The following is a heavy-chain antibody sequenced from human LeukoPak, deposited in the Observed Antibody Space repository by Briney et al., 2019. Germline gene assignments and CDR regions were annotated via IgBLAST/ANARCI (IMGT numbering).Heavy chain of an antibody. CDR2: ISSSSSYI. CDR3: ARGVTSIAARSNWFDP. Sequence: GRSLRLSCAASGFTFSSYSMNWVRQAPGKGLEWVSSISSSSSYIYYADSVKGRFTISRDNAKNSLYLQMNSLRAEDTAVYYCARGVTSIAARSNWFDPWGQGTLVTVSS. D-gene: IGHD6-6*01. V-gene: IGHV3-21*01. J-gene: IGHJ5*02. CDR1: GFTFSSYS.